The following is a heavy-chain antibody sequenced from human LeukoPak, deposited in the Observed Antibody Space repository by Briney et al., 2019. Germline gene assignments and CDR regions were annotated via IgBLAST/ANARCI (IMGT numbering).Heavy chain of an antibody. CDR3: ARDLPNGGNSAFDI. Sequence: GGSLRLSCAASGFTFSSYSMNWVRQAPGKGLEWVSYISSSSSTIYYADSVKGRFTISRDNAKNSLYLQMNSLRAEDTAVYYCARDLPNGGNSAFDIWGQGTMVTVSS. J-gene: IGHJ3*02. V-gene: IGHV3-48*04. CDR2: ISSSSSTI. D-gene: IGHD2-8*01. CDR1: GFTFSSYS.